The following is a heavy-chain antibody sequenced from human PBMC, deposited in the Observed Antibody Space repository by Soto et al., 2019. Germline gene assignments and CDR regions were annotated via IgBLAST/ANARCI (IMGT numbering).Heavy chain of an antibody. CDR3: AREGYYYDSSGYFRGYYYGMDV. CDR1: GGSISSYY. CDR2: IYYSGST. Sequence: SETLSLTCTVSGGSISSYYWSWIRQPPGKGLEWIGYIYYSGSTNYNPSLTSRVTISVDTSKNQFSLKLSSVTAADTAVYYCAREGYYYDSSGYFRGYYYGMDVWGQGTTVTVS. D-gene: IGHD3-22*01. J-gene: IGHJ6*02. V-gene: IGHV4-59*01.